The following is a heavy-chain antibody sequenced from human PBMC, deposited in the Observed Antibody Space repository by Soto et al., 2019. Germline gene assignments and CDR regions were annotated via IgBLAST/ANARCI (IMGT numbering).Heavy chain of an antibody. J-gene: IGHJ3*01. Sequence: PGGSLRLSCAASGFICSSYDMSWVRQAPGKGLEWVSTILVDGRTFYVDSVKGRFTISRDSSQNTVYLQMNSLTAGDTALYYCAKATATRGGAFDFCGQGTMVTVS. CDR2: ILVDGRT. CDR1: GFICSSYD. CDR3: AKATATRGGAFDF. V-gene: IGHV3-23*01. D-gene: IGHD1-1*01.